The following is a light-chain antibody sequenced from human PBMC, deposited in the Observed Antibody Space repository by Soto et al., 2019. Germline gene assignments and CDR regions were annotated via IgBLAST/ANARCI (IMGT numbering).Light chain of an antibody. Sequence: DIVITQSPGSLAVSLGERAAINCKSGQRVFYCSYNKNYLALYQQKPGQLPKLLIYWASTRESGVPDRFSGSGSGTDFTLTISSLQAEDVAVYYCQQYYDTPLSFGGGTKVDI. CDR3: QQYYDTPLS. J-gene: IGKJ4*01. CDR1: QRVFYCSYNKNY. V-gene: IGKV4-1*01. CDR2: WAS.